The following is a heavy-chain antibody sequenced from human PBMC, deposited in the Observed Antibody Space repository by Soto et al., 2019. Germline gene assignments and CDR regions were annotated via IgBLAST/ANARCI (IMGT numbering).Heavy chain of an antibody. V-gene: IGHV4-59*08. CDR2: IYYSGST. J-gene: IGHJ4*02. D-gene: IGHD2-15*01. CDR3: ARARGARYFDY. Sequence: PSETLSLTCTVSGGSISSYYWSWIRQPPGKGLEWIGYIYYSGSTNYNPPLKSRVTISVDTSKNQFSLKLSSVTAADTAVYYCARARGARYFDYWGQGTLVTVSS. CDR1: GGSISSYY.